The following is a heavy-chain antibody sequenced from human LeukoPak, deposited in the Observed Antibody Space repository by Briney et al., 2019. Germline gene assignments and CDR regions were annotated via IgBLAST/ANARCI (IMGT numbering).Heavy chain of an antibody. J-gene: IGHJ4*02. D-gene: IGHD3-10*01. V-gene: IGHV4-30-2*01. CDR2: IYDSGST. Sequence: SETLSLTCAVSGCSFSSGGSAWSWIRQPPGKGLEWIGYIYDSGSTHYNPSLKSRVTISVDRSENQFSLKLSSVTAADTAVYYCARYGGSGTYYFDYWGQGTLVTVSS. CDR1: GCSFSSGGSA. CDR3: ARYGGSGTYYFDY.